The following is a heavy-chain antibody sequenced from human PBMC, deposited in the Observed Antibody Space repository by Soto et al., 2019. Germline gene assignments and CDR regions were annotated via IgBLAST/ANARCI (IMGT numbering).Heavy chain of an antibody. Sequence: ASETLSLTCAVYGGSFSGYYWSWIRQPPGKGLEWIGSIYSSGSTYYNPSLNSRVTISVDTSKNQFFLKVTSVTAADAAVYSCAGSTITTNPYFAYWGRGTLVTVSS. J-gene: IGHJ4*02. D-gene: IGHD4-4*01. CDR3: AGSTITTNPYFAY. CDR1: GGSFSGYY. CDR2: IYSSGST. V-gene: IGHV4-34*01.